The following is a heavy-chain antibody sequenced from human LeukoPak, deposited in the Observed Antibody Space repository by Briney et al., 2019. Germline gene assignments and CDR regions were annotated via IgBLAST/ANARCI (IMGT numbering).Heavy chain of an antibody. D-gene: IGHD2-2*01. Sequence: ASVKVSCKASGYTFTSYDINWMRQAPGQGLEWMGWINPNSGGTNYAQKFQGRVTMTRDTSISTAYMELSRLRSDDTAVYYCARVLYCSSTSCPYFDYWGQGTQVTVSS. J-gene: IGHJ4*02. CDR1: GYTFTSYD. CDR2: INPNSGGT. CDR3: ARVLYCSSTSCPYFDY. V-gene: IGHV1-2*02.